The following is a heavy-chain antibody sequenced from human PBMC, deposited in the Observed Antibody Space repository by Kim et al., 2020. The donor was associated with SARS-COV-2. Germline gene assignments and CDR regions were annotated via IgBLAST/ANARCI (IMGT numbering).Heavy chain of an antibody. CDR2: VNIDGSIT. V-gene: IGHV3-74*01. J-gene: IGHJ6*02. CDR3: VRGRGAMDV. CDR1: GFTFSTYW. Sequence: GGSLRLSCAASGFTFSTYWMHWVRQAPGKGLVWVSRVNIDGSITHYADSVKGRFTTSRDNAKKTLYLQMNSLRADDTALYYCVRGRGAMDVWGQGTTVTVSS.